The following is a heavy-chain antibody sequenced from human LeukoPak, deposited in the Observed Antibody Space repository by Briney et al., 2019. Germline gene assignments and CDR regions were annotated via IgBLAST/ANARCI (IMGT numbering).Heavy chain of an antibody. CDR2: ITDNGGIT. CDR3: VRRVVGATSRWFDP. D-gene: IGHD1-26*01. CDR1: GFTFNNYA. J-gene: IGHJ5*02. Sequence: PGGSLRLSCAGSGFTFNNYAVSWVRQPPGKGLEWVSIITDNGGITYYGDSVKGRFTISRDNSKNPLYLQMNSLTAEDTAVYYCVRRVVGATSRWFDPWGQGTLVTVSS. V-gene: IGHV3-23*01.